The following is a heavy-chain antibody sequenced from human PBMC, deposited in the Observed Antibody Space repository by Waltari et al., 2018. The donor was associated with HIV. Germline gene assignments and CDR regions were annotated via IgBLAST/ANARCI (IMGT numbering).Heavy chain of an antibody. Sequence: VSMRLSCEGFGFNFATYWMTWVRQALGRGLEWVANIKLDGSETHFVDAVKGRCTVSRDNAKNSVYLQMNGLRVDDTAVYYCARDSYGGDFWGQGTLVTVSS. CDR3: ARDSYGGDF. CDR1: GFNFATYW. CDR2: IKLDGSET. V-gene: IGHV3-7*01. J-gene: IGHJ4*02. D-gene: IGHD4-17*01.